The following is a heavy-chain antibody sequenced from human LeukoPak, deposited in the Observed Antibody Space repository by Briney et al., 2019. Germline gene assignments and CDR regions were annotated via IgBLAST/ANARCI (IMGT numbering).Heavy chain of an antibody. V-gene: IGHV3-30*02. CDR3: AKDGYSYGPPYYYMDV. Sequence: PGGSLRLSCAASGFTFSSYGMHWVRQAPGKGLEWVAFIRYDGSNKYYADSVKGRFTISRDNSKNTLYLQMNSLRAEDTAVYCCAKDGYSYGPPYYYMDVWGKGTTVTVSS. J-gene: IGHJ6*03. CDR1: GFTFSSYG. D-gene: IGHD5-18*01. CDR2: IRYDGSNK.